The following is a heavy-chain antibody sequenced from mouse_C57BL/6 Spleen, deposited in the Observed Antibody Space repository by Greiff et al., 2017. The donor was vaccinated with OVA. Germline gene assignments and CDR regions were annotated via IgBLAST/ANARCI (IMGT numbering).Heavy chain of an antibody. CDR3: TRTYYDYDNAMDY. J-gene: IGHJ4*01. CDR1: GYTFTDYE. CDR2: IDPETGGT. Sequence: QVHVKQSGAELVRPGASVTLSCKASGYTFTDYEMHWVKQTPVHGLEWIGAIDPETGGTAYNQKFKGKAILTADKSSSTAYMELRSLTSEDSAVYYCTRTYYDYDNAMDYWGQGTSVTVSS. D-gene: IGHD2-4*01. V-gene: IGHV1-15*01.